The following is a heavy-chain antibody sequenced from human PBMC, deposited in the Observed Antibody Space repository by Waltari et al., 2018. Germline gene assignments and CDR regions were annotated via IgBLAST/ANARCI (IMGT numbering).Heavy chain of an antibody. CDR1: GYTLTELS. J-gene: IGHJ3*02. D-gene: IGHD6-13*01. Sequence: QVQLVQSGAEVKKPGASVKVSCKVSGYTLTELSMHWVRQAPATGLEWMGGFDPEDGETIYAQKFQGRVTMTEDTSTDTAYMELSSLRSEDTAVYYCATPVAATDAFDIWGQGTMVTVSS. V-gene: IGHV1-24*01. CDR3: ATPVAATDAFDI. CDR2: FDPEDGET.